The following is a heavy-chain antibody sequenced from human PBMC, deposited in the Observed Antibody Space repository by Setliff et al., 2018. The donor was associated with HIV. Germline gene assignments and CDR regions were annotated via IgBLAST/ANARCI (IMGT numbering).Heavy chain of an antibody. V-gene: IGHV5-51*01. J-gene: IGHJ3*01. D-gene: IGHD2-21*01. CDR2: IYPDDSDI. CDR1: DYTFTTYW. CDR3: ARRDGRSMNAFQI. Sequence: ESLKISCKALDYTFTTYWIAWVRQMPGEGLEWMGIIYPDDSDIRYNPSFQNQITISADKSIATAYLQLNNLKASDTATYYCARRDGRSMNAFQIWGPGTVVTVS.